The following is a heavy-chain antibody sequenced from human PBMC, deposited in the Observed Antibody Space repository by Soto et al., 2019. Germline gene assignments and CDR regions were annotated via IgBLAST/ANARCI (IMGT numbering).Heavy chain of an antibody. CDR1: GFTFSSYA. CDR3: ARDRDGGNSAYNWFDP. Sequence: PGGSLRLSCAASGFTFSSYAMHWVRQAPGKGLEYVSAISSNGGSTYYANSVKGRFTISRDNSKNTLYLQMGSLRAEDMAVYYCARDRDGGNSAYNWFDPWGQGIQVTVSS. V-gene: IGHV3-64*01. CDR2: ISSNGGST. D-gene: IGHD2-21*02. J-gene: IGHJ5*02.